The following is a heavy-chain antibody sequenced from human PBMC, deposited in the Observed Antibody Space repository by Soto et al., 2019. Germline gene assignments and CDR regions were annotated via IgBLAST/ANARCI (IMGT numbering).Heavy chain of an antibody. CDR3: AKAGHIYDILTGYYYYYYMDV. D-gene: IGHD3-9*01. CDR1: GFTFDDYA. J-gene: IGHJ6*03. Sequence: GGSLRLSCAASGFTFDDYAMHWVRQAPGKGLEWVSGISWNSGSIGYADSVKGRFTISRDNAKNSLYLQMNSLRAEDTALYYCAKAGHIYDILTGYYYYYYMDVWGKGTTVTVSS. CDR2: ISWNSGSI. V-gene: IGHV3-9*01.